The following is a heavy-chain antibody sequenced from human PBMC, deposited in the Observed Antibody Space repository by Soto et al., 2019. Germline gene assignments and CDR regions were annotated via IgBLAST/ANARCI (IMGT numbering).Heavy chain of an antibody. CDR2: INPSSGRT. J-gene: IGHJ6*02. Sequence: GASVKVSCKASGYTFTSYSMHWVRQAPGQGLEWMGIINPSSGRTSYAQNFQGRVTVTSDTSTSIVYMEMSSLKSEDTAVYYCARDHNFGFILYAMDVWGQGTTVTVSS. CDR1: GYTFTSYS. CDR3: ARDHNFGFILYAMDV. V-gene: IGHV1-46*01. D-gene: IGHD2-15*01.